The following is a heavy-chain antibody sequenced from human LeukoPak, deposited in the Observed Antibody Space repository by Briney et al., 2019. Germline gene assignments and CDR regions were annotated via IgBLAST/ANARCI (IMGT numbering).Heavy chain of an antibody. CDR3: VVWGEDSSGHRFDH. J-gene: IGHJ4*02. CDR2: INTDGSST. CDR1: GFTFDDYG. V-gene: IGHV3-74*01. D-gene: IGHD3-22*01. Sequence: GGSLRLSCAASGFTFDDYGMSWVRQAPGKGLLWVSRINTDGSSTYYADSVKGRLTISRDNAKNMLYLQMNGLRAEDTAVYYCVVWGEDSSGHRFDHWGQGTLVTVSS.